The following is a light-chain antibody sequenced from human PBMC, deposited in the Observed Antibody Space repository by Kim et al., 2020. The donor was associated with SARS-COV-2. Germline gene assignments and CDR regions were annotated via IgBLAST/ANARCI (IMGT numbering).Light chain of an antibody. J-gene: IGLJ2*01. Sequence: SVTPGQTASITCSGDKLGDKYACWYQQKPGQSPVLVIYQDSKRPSGIPERFSGSNSGNTATLTISGTQAMDEADYYCQAWDSSTVVFGGGTKLTVL. CDR1: KLGDKY. V-gene: IGLV3-1*01. CDR3: QAWDSSTVV. CDR2: QDS.